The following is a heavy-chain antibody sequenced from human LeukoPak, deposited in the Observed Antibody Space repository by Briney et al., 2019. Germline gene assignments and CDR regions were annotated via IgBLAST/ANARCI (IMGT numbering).Heavy chain of an antibody. CDR2: ISGSGGST. Sequence: GGSLRLSCAASGFTFSSYAMSWVRQAPGKGLEWVSAISGSGGSTYYADSVKGRFTISRDNSKNTLYLQMNSLRAKDTAVYYCAKSKAPEYYDSSGWPFDYWGQGTLVTVSS. J-gene: IGHJ4*02. V-gene: IGHV3-23*01. CDR3: AKSKAPEYYDSSGWPFDY. D-gene: IGHD3-22*01. CDR1: GFTFSSYA.